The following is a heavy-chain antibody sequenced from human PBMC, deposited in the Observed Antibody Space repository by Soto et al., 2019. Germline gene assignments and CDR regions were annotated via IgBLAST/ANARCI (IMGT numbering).Heavy chain of an antibody. Sequence: AAVNVSCKTSGYTFHTYSITWVRQAPGQGLEWMGWISTYNGNTNYAQSLQRRVTMTTDPSTSTAYMELRSLRSDDTAVYYCARKSTILSWFDPWGQGTLVPVSS. CDR1: GYTFHTYS. J-gene: IGHJ5*02. D-gene: IGHD2-2*01. CDR3: ARKSTILSWFDP. V-gene: IGHV1-18*01. CDR2: ISTYNGNT.